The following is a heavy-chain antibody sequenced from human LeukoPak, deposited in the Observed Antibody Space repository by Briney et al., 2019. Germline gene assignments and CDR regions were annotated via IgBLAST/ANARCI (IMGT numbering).Heavy chain of an antibody. J-gene: IGHJ6*02. Sequence: SETLSLTCTVSGGSISSYYWSWIRQPPGKGLEWIGYIYYSGSTNYNPTLKSRVTISVDTSKNQFSLKLSSVTAADTAVYYCARDRYGMDVWGQGTTVTVSS. CDR3: ARDRYGMDV. CDR2: IYYSGST. V-gene: IGHV4-59*01. CDR1: GGSISSYY.